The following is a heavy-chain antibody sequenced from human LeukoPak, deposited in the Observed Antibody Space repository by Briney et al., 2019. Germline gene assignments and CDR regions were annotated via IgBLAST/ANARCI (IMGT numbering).Heavy chain of an antibody. CDR1: GGSFSGYY. Sequence: PSETLSLTCAVYGGSFSGYYWSWIRQPPGKGLEWIGEINHSGSTNYNPSLKSRVTISVDTSKNQFSLKLSSVTAADTAVYYCARLRNVLLWFGPEPKRGFFDPWGQGTLVTVSS. J-gene: IGHJ5*02. CDR3: ARLRNVLLWFGPEPKRGFFDP. CDR2: INHSGST. V-gene: IGHV4-34*01. D-gene: IGHD3-10*01.